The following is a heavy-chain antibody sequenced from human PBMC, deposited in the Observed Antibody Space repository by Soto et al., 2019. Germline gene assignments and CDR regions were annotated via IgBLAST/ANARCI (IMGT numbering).Heavy chain of an antibody. D-gene: IGHD3-22*01. J-gene: IGHJ4*02. CDR3: ARGGVDYYDSSGYYFSPYYFDY. CDR1: GGSISSSSYY. V-gene: IGHV4-39*07. CDR2: ISYSGST. Sequence: SETLSLTCTVSGGSISSSSYYWGWIRQPPGKGLEWIGFISYSGSTYYNPSLKSRVTISVDRSKNQFSLKLSSVTAADTAVYYCARGGVDYYDSSGYYFSPYYFDYWGQGTLVTVSS.